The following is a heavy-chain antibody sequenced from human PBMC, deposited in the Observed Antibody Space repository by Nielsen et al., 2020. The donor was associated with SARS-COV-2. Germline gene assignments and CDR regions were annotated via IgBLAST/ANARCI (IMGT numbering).Heavy chain of an antibody. Sequence: GGSLRLSCAASGFTFSSYAMHWVRQAPGKGLEWVAVIWDDGKTKYYADSVKGRFTISRDNSKNTVYLQMNSLGADDTALYYCARDVSGLAPDPKRLDIWGQGTMVTVSS. CDR3: ARDVSGLAPDPKRLDI. CDR1: GFTFSSYA. CDR2: IWDDGKTK. D-gene: IGHD3-3*01. V-gene: IGHV3-33*08. J-gene: IGHJ3*02.